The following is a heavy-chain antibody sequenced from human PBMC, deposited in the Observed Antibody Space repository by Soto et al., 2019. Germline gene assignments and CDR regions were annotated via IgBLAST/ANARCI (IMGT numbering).Heavy chain of an antibody. D-gene: IGHD1-1*01. Sequence: KPSETLSLTCTVSAGSISSGDYYWSWIRQPPGKGLEWIGYIYYSGSTYYNPSLKSRVTISVDTSKNQFSLKLSSVTAADTAVYYCARGGSAALYYFNYWGQGTPAPVSS. V-gene: IGHV4-30-4*01. J-gene: IGHJ4*02. CDR1: AGSISSGDYY. CDR2: IYYSGST. CDR3: ARGGSAALYYFNY.